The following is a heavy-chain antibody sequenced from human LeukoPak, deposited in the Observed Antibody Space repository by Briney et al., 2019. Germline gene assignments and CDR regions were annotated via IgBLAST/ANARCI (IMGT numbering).Heavy chain of an antibody. D-gene: IGHD4-17*01. V-gene: IGHV4-59*12. CDR1: GGSISSYY. J-gene: IGHJ4*02. Sequence: KPSETLSLTCTVSGGSISSYYWSWIRQPPGKGLEWIGYIYYSGSTNYNPSLKSRVPISVDTSKNQFSLKLSSVTAADTAVYYCARELRSTFDYWGQGTLVTVSS. CDR2: IYYSGST. CDR3: ARELRSTFDY.